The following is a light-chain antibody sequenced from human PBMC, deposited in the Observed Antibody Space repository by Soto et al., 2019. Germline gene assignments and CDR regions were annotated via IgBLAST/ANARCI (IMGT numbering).Light chain of an antibody. V-gene: IGLV2-14*01. CDR1: SSDVGGYNY. CDR2: EVS. Sequence: QSVLSHPASVSWSPGHAITISCTGTSSDVGGYNYVSWYQQHPGKAPKLMIYEVSNRPSGVSNRFSGSKSGNTASLTISGLQAEDEADYYCSSYTSSSNPFVFGTGTKVTVL. CDR3: SSYTSSSNPFV. J-gene: IGLJ1*01.